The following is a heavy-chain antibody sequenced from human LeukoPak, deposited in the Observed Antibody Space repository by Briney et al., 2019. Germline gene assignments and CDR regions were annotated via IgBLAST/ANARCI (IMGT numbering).Heavy chain of an antibody. CDR2: IIPILGIA. CDR1: GGTFSSYA. CDR3: AKDRFFWSGSYDS. Sequence: SVKVSCKASGGTFSSYAISWVRQAPGQGLEWMGRIIPILGIANYAQKFQGRVTITADKSTSTAYMELSSLRDEDTALYYCAKDRFFWSGSYDSWGQGTLVTVSS. V-gene: IGHV1-69*04. J-gene: IGHJ4*02. D-gene: IGHD3-3*01.